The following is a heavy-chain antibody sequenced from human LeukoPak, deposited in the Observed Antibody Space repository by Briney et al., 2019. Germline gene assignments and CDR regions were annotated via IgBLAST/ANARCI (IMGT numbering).Heavy chain of an antibody. CDR1: GGSISSSSYY. J-gene: IGHJ2*01. D-gene: IGHD3-22*01. CDR3: ASPRGCGYYSRYFEL. CDR2: IYYSGST. V-gene: IGHV4-39*01. Sequence: SETLSLTCTVSGGSISSSSYYWGWIRQPPGKGLEWIGSIYYSGSTYYNPSLKSRVTISVDTSKNQFSLTLSSVTAADTAVYYCASPRGCGYYSRYFELWGRGTLVTVSS.